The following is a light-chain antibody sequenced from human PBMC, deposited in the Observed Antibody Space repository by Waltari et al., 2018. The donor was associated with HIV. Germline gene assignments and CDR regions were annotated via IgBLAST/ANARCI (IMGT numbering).Light chain of an antibody. Sequence: STELTLDPAVSVASGQTVRRTCQGDSARGQSASWYQQKPGHAPALVIYGKNNRPSGIPDRFSGSTSGNTASLTITGAQAEDEADYYCNSRDNSSKHYVFGSGTKVTVL. V-gene: IGLV3-19*01. CDR2: GKN. J-gene: IGLJ1*01. CDR1: SARGQS. CDR3: NSRDNSSKHYV.